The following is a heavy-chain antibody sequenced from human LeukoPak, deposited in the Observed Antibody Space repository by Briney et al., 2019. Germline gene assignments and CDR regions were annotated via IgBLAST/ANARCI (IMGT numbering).Heavy chain of an antibody. CDR3: ARHVRIFGVVTPTLIDY. D-gene: IGHD3-3*01. CDR2: IYYSGST. V-gene: IGHV4-39*01. CDR1: GGSISSSSYY. Sequence: SETLSLTCTVSGGSISSSSYYWGWIRRPPGKGLEWIGSIYYSGSTYYNPSLKSRVTISVDTSKNQFSLKLSSVTAADTAVYYCARHVRIFGVVTPTLIDYWGQGTLVTVSS. J-gene: IGHJ4*02.